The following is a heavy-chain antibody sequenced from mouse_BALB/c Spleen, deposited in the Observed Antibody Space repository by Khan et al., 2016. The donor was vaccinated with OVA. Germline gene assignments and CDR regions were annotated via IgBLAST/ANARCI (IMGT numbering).Heavy chain of an antibody. CDR3: ARGGYGGFAY. D-gene: IGHD2-2*01. J-gene: IGHJ3*01. Sequence: QVQLKQSGGDLMKPGASVKISCKATGYTFSSYWIEWVKQRPGHGLEWIGQIFPGTISTTSNEKFKGKATFTADTSSNTAYMQLSSLTSEDSAVYYCARGGYGGFAYWGQGTLVPVSA. V-gene: IGHV1-9*01. CDR1: GYTFSSYW. CDR2: IFPGTIST.